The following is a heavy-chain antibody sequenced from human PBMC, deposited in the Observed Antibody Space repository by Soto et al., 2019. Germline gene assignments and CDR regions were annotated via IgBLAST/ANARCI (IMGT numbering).Heavy chain of an antibody. CDR3: ARATTGTTKFRLHYYYYMDV. CDR2: IYYSGST. V-gene: IGHV4-59*01. CDR1: GGSISSYY. J-gene: IGHJ6*03. D-gene: IGHD1-1*01. Sequence: SETLSLTCTVSGGSISSYYWSWIRQPPGKGLEWIGYIYYSGSTNYNPSLKSRVTISVDTSKNQFSLKLSSVTAADTAVYYCARATTGTTKFRLHYYYYMDVRGKGTTVTVPS.